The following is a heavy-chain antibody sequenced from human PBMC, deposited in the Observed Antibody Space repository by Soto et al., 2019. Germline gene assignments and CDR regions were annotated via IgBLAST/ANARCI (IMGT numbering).Heavy chain of an antibody. CDR2: INHSGRT. CDR3: ARDSLGIAVLGTGRSKNNWFDP. J-gene: IGHJ5*02. D-gene: IGHD6-19*01. Sequence: QVQLQQWGAGLLKPSETLSLTCAVYGGSFSGYYWSWIRQPPGKGLEWIGEINHSGRTNYNPSLKRRVPISIATSKNQFSRKLSSVPAADTAIYYCARDSLGIAVLGTGRSKNNWFDPWGQGTLVTVSS. CDR1: GGSFSGYY. V-gene: IGHV4-34*01.